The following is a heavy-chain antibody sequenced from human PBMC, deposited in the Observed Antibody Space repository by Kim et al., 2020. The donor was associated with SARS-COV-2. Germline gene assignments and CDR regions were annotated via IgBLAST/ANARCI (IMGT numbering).Heavy chain of an antibody. J-gene: IGHJ3*02. V-gene: IGHV1-69*13. CDR2: IIPIFGTA. CDR3: ASEGIAVAGTKGAFDAFDI. Sequence: SVKVSCKASGGTFSSYAISWVRQAPGQGLEWMGGIIPIFGTANYAQKFQGRVTITADESTSTAYMELSSLRSEDTAVYYCASEGIAVAGTKGAFDAFDIWGQGTMVTVSS. CDR1: GGTFSSYA. D-gene: IGHD6-19*01.